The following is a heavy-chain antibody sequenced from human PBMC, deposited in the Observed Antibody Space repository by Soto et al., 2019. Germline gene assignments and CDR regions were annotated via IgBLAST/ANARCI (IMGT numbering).Heavy chain of an antibody. Sequence: QAQLVQSGAEVKKPGSSVKVSCTASGGTFGNHAISWVRQVPGQGLEWMGGIIPVLGVGDNAQKFQGRVTITADTSTNTAYMELSSLRSEDTAHYYCAREAGYSYGYVFDYWGQGILVIVSS. V-gene: IGHV1-69*09. CDR1: GGTFGNHA. D-gene: IGHD5-18*01. CDR3: AREAGYSYGYVFDY. CDR2: IIPVLGVG. J-gene: IGHJ4*02.